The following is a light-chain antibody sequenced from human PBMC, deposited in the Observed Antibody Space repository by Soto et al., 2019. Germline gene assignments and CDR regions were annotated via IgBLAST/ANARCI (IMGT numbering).Light chain of an antibody. Sequence: EIVLTQSPGTLSLSPGERATLSCRASQSVSSNFLAWYQQEPGQAPRLLIYDASTRATGIPDRFSGSGSGTDFTLTISRLEPEDFAVYYCQQSGSSPGTFGQGTKVDIK. CDR2: DAS. J-gene: IGKJ1*01. CDR1: QSVSSNF. CDR3: QQSGSSPGT. V-gene: IGKV3-20*01.